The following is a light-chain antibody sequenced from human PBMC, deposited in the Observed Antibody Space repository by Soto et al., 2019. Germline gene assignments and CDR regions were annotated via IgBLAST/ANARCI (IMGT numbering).Light chain of an antibody. V-gene: IGKV1-33*01. J-gene: IGKJ3*01. CDR2: DAS. CDR3: QKCDYLPI. Sequence: DIQMTQSPSSLSASVGDRVTITCQASHDITSYLNWYQHKPGKAPQLLIYDASILEAGVPSRFSGSGSGTDFTFTISSLQSEDVATYYCQKCDYLPIFGPGTTVDLK. CDR1: HDITSY.